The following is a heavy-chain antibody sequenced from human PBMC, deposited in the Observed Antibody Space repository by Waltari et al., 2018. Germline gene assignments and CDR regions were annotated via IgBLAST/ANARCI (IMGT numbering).Heavy chain of an antibody. Sequence: QVQLQQWGAGLLKPSETLSLTCAVYGGSFSGYYWSWIRQPPGKGLEWIGEINHSGSTNYNPSLKIRVTISVDTSKNQFSLKLSSVTAADTAVYYCARTSSGWYDPFDYWGQGTLVTVSS. CDR3: ARTSSGWYDPFDY. CDR1: GGSFSGYY. V-gene: IGHV4-34*01. J-gene: IGHJ4*02. D-gene: IGHD6-19*01. CDR2: INHSGST.